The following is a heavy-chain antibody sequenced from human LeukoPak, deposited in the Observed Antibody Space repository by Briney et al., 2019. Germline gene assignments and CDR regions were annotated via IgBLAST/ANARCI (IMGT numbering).Heavy chain of an antibody. V-gene: IGHV1-18*01. CDR1: GYTFTSYG. Sequence: ASVKVSCKATGYTFTSYGISWVRHSPGQRPGKMRWISAYNGNTNYAQKLQGRVTMTTDTSTSTAYMELRSLRSDDTAVYYGARDTDIVVVVAAQGLDYWGQGTLVTVSS. CDR3: ARDTDIVVVVAAQGLDY. D-gene: IGHD2-15*01. J-gene: IGHJ4*02. CDR2: ISAYNGNT.